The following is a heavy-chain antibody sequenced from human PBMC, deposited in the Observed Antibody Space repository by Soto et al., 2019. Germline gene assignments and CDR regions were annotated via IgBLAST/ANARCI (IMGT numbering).Heavy chain of an antibody. CDR1: GFTFTTNA. CDR3: AKDRPRDYSEAAPKGDWFDP. CDR2: ISDSGGST. Sequence: GGSLRLSCTASGFTFTTNAMTWVRQAPGKGLEWVSTISDSGGSTYYADSVKGRFTISRDNSKNTLYLQMNSLGVEDTAVYYCAKDRPRDYSEAAPKGDWFDPWGQGTLVTVSS. J-gene: IGHJ5*02. V-gene: IGHV3-23*01. D-gene: IGHD2-15*01.